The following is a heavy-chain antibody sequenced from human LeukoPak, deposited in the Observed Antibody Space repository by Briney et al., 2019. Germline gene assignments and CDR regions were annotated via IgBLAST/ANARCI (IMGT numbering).Heavy chain of an antibody. D-gene: IGHD4-17*01. CDR3: ARDRTTVTTLGWFDP. CDR2: IIPIFGIA. CDR1: GGTFSSYA. V-gene: IGHV1-69*13. Sequence: SVKVSCKASGGTFSSYAISWVRQAPGQGLEWMGGIIPIFGIANYAQKFQGRVTITADESTSTAYMELSSLRSEDTAVYYCARDRTTVTTLGWFDPWGQGTLVTVSS. J-gene: IGHJ5*02.